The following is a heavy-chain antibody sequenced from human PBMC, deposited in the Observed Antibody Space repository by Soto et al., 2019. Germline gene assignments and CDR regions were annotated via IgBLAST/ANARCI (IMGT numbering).Heavy chain of an antibody. CDR2: ISGSGGST. V-gene: IGHV3-23*01. Sequence: GGSLRLSCAASGFTFSSYAMSWVRQAPGKGLEWVSAISGSGGSTYYADSVKGRFTISRDNPKNTLYLQMNSLRAEDTAVYYCAKKSPATRTRWYYYGMDVWGQGTTVTVSS. CDR3: AKKSPATRTRWYYYGMDV. J-gene: IGHJ6*02. D-gene: IGHD2-15*01. CDR1: GFTFSSYA.